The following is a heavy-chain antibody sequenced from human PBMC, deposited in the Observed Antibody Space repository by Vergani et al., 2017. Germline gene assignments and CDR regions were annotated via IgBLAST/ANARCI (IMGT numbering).Heavy chain of an antibody. CDR2: FDPEDGET. CDR3: ATRGCSGGSCAHLNAFDI. D-gene: IGHD2-15*01. V-gene: IGHV1-24*01. J-gene: IGHJ3*02. CDR1: GYTLTELS. Sequence: QVQLVQSGAEVKKPGASVKVSCKVSGYTLTELSMHWVRQAPGKGLEWMGGFDPEDGETIYAQKFQGRVTMTEDTSTDTAYMELSSLRSEDTAVYYCATRGCSGGSCAHLNAFDIWGQGTMVTVSS.